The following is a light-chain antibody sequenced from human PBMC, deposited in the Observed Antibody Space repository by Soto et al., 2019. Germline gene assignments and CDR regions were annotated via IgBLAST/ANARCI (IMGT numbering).Light chain of an antibody. Sequence: QSALTQPASVSGSPGQSITISCTGTSRDVGAYNYVSWYQQHPGKAPKLMIYEVSNRPSGVSNRFSGSKSGNTASLTISGLQAEDEADYYCSSYTSGSTWVFGGGTKVTVL. J-gene: IGLJ3*02. CDR2: EVS. CDR3: SSYTSGSTWV. V-gene: IGLV2-14*01. CDR1: SRDVGAYNY.